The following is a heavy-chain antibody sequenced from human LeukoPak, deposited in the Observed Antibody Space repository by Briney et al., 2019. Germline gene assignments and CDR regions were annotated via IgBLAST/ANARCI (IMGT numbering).Heavy chain of an antibody. CDR2: ISYDGSNK. CDR3: AMDSSGWYAFDI. CDR1: GFTFSSYG. D-gene: IGHD6-19*01. Sequence: PGGSLRLSCAASGFTFSSYGMHWVRQAPGKGLEWVAVISYDGSNKYYADSVKGRFTISRDNSKNTLYLQMNSLRAEDTAVYYCAMDSSGWYAFDIWGQGTMVTVSS. J-gene: IGHJ3*02. V-gene: IGHV3-30*03.